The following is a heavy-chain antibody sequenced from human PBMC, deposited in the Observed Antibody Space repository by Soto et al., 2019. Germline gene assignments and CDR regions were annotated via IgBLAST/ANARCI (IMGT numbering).Heavy chain of an antibody. CDR1: GYTFTSYR. J-gene: IGHJ4*02. V-gene: IGHV1-18*01. D-gene: IGHD6-19*01. CDR2: ISAYNGNT. Sequence: AXVTVSCESSGYTFTSYRISRVRQAPGQGLEWMGWISAYNGNTNYAQKLQGRVTMTTDTSTSTAYMELRSLRSDDTAVYDCARVKAVAGGPYYFDYWGQGTLVTVSS. CDR3: ARVKAVAGGPYYFDY.